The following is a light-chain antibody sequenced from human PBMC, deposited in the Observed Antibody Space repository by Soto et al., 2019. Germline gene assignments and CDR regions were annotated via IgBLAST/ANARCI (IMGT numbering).Light chain of an antibody. CDR1: QGISTF. CDR2: DAS. CDR3: QQTSDMPVT. Sequence: DVQLTQSPSFMSASVGDRVSITCRASQGISTFLAWYQQHPGTAPKRLIYDASNLQSGVPSRFSGSGSGTEFTLTISSLQPEDFATYFCQQTSDMPVTFGQGTRLEIK. V-gene: IGKV1-9*01. J-gene: IGKJ5*01.